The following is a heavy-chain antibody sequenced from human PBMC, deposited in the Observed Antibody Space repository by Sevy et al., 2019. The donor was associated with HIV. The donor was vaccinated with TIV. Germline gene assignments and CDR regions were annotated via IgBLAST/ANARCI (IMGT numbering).Heavy chain of an antibody. J-gene: IGHJ4*02. CDR1: GGSMTSYY. Sequence: SETLSLTCTVSGGSMTSYYWNWIRQPPGKGLEWIGYIHYSGSTNYNPSLKSQVTMSVDTSKNRFSLTLISVTAAVTAVYHCARSVGTGNYFDYWGQGALVTVSS. CDR3: ARSVGTGNYFDY. CDR2: IHYSGST. V-gene: IGHV4-59*13. D-gene: IGHD2-21*02.